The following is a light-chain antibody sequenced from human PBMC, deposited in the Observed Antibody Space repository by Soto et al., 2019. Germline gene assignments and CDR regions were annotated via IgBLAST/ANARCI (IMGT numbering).Light chain of an antibody. Sequence: VLRQSPGTLSSSPWALASVSRMPSQTVRSNYLAWYQQPPGQDPRLMIYDAYSRATGIKDRFSGGGSGTDFPLTIRSMQSEDFAVYYCKKYNNWQINVGKGQRLEIK. CDR1: QTVRSNY. CDR3: KKYNNWQIN. CDR2: DAY. J-gene: IGKJ5*01. V-gene: IGKV3D-20*02.